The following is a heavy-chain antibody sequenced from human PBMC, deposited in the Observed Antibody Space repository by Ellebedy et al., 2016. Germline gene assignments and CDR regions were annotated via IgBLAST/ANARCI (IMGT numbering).Heavy chain of an antibody. V-gene: IGHV3-11*03. D-gene: IGHD3-10*01. CDR1: GFTFIDYY. Sequence: GGSLRLXCAASGFTFIDYYMSWIRQAPGKGLEWVSYISSRSSYTNYADSVKGRFTISGDKAKNSLYLQMNSLRAEDTAVYYCARFLNKSESRSSLSPYYYGLDVWGQGTTVTVSS. J-gene: IGHJ6*02. CDR2: ISSRSSYT. CDR3: ARFLNKSESRSSLSPYYYGLDV.